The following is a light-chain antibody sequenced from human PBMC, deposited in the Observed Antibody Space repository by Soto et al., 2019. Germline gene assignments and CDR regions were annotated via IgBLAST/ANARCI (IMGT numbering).Light chain of an antibody. CDR1: QSVSRGY. V-gene: IGKV3-20*01. Sequence: EMVLTQSPGTLSLSPGERATLSCRASQSVSRGYLAWYQQRPGQAPRLLMSGASSRAAGIPDRFSGSGSGTDFTLTISRLEPEDFAVYYCQHYSASPRIFTFGPGTKVDIK. CDR3: QHYSASPRIFT. CDR2: GAS. J-gene: IGKJ3*01.